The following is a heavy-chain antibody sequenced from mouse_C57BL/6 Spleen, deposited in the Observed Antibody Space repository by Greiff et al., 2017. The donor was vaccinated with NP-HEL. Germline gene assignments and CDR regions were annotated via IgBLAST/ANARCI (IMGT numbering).Heavy chain of an antibody. CDR2: IHPNSGST. CDR3: ARRSEGSGYEAYYAMDY. Sequence: VQLQQPGAELVKPGASVKLSCKASGYTFTSYWMHWVKQRPGQGLEWIGMIHPNSGSTNYNEKFKSKATLTVDKSSSTAYMQLSSLTSEDSAVYYCARRSEGSGYEAYYAMDYWGQGTSVTVSS. V-gene: IGHV1-64*01. D-gene: IGHD3-2*02. CDR1: GYTFTSYW. J-gene: IGHJ4*01.